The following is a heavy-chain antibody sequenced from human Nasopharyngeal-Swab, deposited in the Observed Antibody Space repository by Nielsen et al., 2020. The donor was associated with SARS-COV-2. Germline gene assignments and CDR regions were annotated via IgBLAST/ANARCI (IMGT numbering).Heavy chain of an antibody. J-gene: IGHJ5*02. Sequence: SETLSLTCTVSGGSISSSSYYWGWIRQPPGKGLEWIGSIYYSGSTYYNPSLKSRVTISVDTSKNQFSLKLSSVTAADTAVYYCARPSRHFWIGQDPWFDPWGQGTLVTVSS. CDR3: ARPSRHFWIGQDPWFDP. V-gene: IGHV4-39*01. CDR1: GGSISSSSYY. CDR2: IYYSGST. D-gene: IGHD3-3*02.